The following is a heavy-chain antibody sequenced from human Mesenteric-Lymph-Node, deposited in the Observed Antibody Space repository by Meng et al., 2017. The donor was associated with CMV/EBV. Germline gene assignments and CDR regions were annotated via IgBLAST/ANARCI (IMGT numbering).Heavy chain of an antibody. Sequence: GESLKISCAASGFIFSSYAMTWVRQAPGKGLEWVSVIYSGGSYTNYGDSVKGRFTISRDNAKNSLYLQMNSLRAEDTAVYYCARDAGSRTFDYWGQGTLVTVSS. CDR3: ARDAGSRTFDY. J-gene: IGHJ4*02. V-gene: IGHV3-23*03. CDR2: IYSGGSYT. D-gene: IGHD3-10*01. CDR1: GFIFSSYA.